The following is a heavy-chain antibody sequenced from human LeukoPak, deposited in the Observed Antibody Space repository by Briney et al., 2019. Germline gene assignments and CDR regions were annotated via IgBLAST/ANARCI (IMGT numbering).Heavy chain of an antibody. V-gene: IGHV3-74*01. CDR2: INTGGSTT. J-gene: IGHJ4*01. Sequence: AGGSLRLSCAASGFTFSSYWMHWVRQAPGKGLVWVSRINTGGSTTDYADSVKGRFTISRDNAKNTLYLQKNSLRAEDTAVYYCSRDLRGRDDYWGHGILVIVSS. D-gene: IGHD5-24*01. CDR3: SRDLRGRDDY. CDR1: GFTFSSYW.